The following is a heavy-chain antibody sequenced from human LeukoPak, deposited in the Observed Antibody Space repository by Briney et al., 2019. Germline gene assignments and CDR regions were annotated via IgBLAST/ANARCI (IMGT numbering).Heavy chain of an antibody. CDR2: LYYSGST. J-gene: IGHJ6*02. CDR1: GGSISSGTYY. CDR3: ARDTTYHFYGMDV. D-gene: IGHD1-1*01. Sequence: PSETLSLTCTVSGGSISSGTYYWGWIRQPPGKGLEWIGSLYYSGSTYYTPSLKSRVTVSVDMSKNQFSLTLTSVTAADRAAYYWARDTTYHFYGMDVWGQGTTVTVSS. V-gene: IGHV4-39*01.